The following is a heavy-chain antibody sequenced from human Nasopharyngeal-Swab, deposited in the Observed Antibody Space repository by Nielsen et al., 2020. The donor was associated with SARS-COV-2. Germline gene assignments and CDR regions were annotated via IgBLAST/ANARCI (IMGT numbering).Heavy chain of an antibody. Sequence: SETLSLTCTVSGGSISSYYWSWIRQPAGKGLEWIGRIYTSGSTNYNPSLKSRVTISVDTSKNQFSLKLSSVTAADTAVYYCARSYCDSTRCANAFAIWGQGTMVTVSS. CDR2: IYTSGST. D-gene: IGHD2-2*01. CDR3: ARSYCDSTRCANAFAI. V-gene: IGHV4-4*07. CDR1: GGSISSYY. J-gene: IGHJ3*02.